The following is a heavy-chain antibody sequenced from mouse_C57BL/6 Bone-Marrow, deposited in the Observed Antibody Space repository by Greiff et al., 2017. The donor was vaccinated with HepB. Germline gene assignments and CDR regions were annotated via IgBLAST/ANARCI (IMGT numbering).Heavy chain of an antibody. V-gene: IGHV1-42*01. J-gene: IGHJ2*01. D-gene: IGHD2-3*01. Sequence: EVQLQQSGPELVKPGASVKISCKASGYSFTGYYMNWVKQSPEKSLEWIGEINPSTGGTTYNQKFKAKATLTVDKSSSTAYMQLKSLTSEDSAVYYCALYDGYYFDYWGQGTTLTVSS. CDR1: GYSFTGYY. CDR3: ALYDGYYFDY. CDR2: INPSTGGT.